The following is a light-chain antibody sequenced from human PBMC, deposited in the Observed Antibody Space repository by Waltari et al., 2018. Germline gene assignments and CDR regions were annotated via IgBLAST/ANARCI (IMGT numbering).Light chain of an antibody. CDR1: HIISTY. CDR3: QQRTNWPPALT. CDR2: DAT. J-gene: IGKJ4*01. Sequence: ASHIISTYVSCYQLKPGQAHRLLIYDATNRATAIPARFSGSGSGTDFTLTISSLEPEDFAVYYCQQRTNWPPALTFGGGTKVEI. V-gene: IGKV3-11*01.